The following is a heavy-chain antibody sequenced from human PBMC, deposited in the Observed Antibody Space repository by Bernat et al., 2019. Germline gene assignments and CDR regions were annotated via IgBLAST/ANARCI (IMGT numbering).Heavy chain of an antibody. D-gene: IGHD3-10*01. CDR2: INHSGST. CDR1: GGSFSGYY. CDR3: ARTGPFVGNYYIDV. J-gene: IGHJ6*03. V-gene: IGHV4-34*01. Sequence: QVQLQQWGAGLLKPSETLSLTCAVYGGSFSGYYWSWIRQPPGKGLEWIGEINHSGSTNYNPSLKSRVTISVDTSKNQFSLKLSSVTAADTAVYYCARTGPFVGNYYIDVWGKGTTVTVSS.